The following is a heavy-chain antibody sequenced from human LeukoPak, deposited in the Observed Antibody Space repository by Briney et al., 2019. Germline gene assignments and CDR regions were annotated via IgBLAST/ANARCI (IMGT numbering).Heavy chain of an antibody. J-gene: IGHJ4*02. D-gene: IGHD6-13*01. Sequence: SETLSLTCAVYGGSFSGYYWSWIRQPPGKGLEWIGEINHSGSTNYNPSLESRVTISVDTSKNQFSLKLSSVTAADTAVYYCASSSSWQLIDYWGQGTLVTVSS. V-gene: IGHV4-34*01. CDR2: INHSGST. CDR3: ASSSSWQLIDY. CDR1: GGSFSGYY.